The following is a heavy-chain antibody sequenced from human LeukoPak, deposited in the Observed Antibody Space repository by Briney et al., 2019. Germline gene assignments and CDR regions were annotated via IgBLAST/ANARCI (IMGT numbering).Heavy chain of an antibody. V-gene: IGHV4-34*01. D-gene: IGHD2-15*01. CDR3: ARVPRVRFPSGGKRDYYYGMDV. Sequence: PSETLSLTCAVYGGSFSGYYWSWIRQPPGKGLEWIGEINHSGSTNYNPSLKSRVTISVDTSKNQFSLKLSSVTAADTAVYYCARVPRVRFPSGGKRDYYYGMDVWGQGTTVTVSS. CDR2: INHSGST. J-gene: IGHJ6*02. CDR1: GGSFSGYY.